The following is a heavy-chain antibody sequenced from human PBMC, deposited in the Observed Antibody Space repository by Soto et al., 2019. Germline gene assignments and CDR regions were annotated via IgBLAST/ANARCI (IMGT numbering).Heavy chain of an antibody. CDR3: ARDRVPAATSYYFDY. CDR1: GFTFSSYG. CDR2: ISYDGSNK. J-gene: IGHJ4*02. D-gene: IGHD2-2*01. V-gene: IGHV3-30*03. Sequence: PGGSLRLSCAASGFTFSSYGMHWVRQAPGKGLEWVAVISYDGSNKYYADSVKGRFTISRDNSKNTLYLQMNSLRAEDTAVYYCARDRVPAATSYYFDYWGQGTLVTVSS.